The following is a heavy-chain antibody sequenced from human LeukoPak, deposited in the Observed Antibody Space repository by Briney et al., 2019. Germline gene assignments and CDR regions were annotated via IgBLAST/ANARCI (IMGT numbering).Heavy chain of an antibody. CDR1: GFTFSTFA. CDR3: AKDQEWEAPTPSFPGY. Sequence: GGSLRLSCAASGFTFSTFAMSWVRQAPEKGLEWVSVISDSGGDTSYADSGKGRFTISRDNSKNTLYLQMNSLRAEDTAVYYCAKDQEWEAPTPSFPGYWGQGTLVTVSS. CDR2: ISDSGGDT. D-gene: IGHD1-26*01. V-gene: IGHV3-23*01. J-gene: IGHJ4*02.